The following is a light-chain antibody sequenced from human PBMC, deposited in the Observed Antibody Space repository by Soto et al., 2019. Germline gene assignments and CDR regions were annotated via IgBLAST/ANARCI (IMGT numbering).Light chain of an antibody. CDR3: QQYKTYPWT. V-gene: IGKV1-5*01. CDR1: QSISSW. CDR2: DAS. Sequence: DIQMTQSPYTLSASVGERVTITCRASQSISSWLAWYQQKPGKAPKLLIFDASSLESGVPSRFSGSESGTEFILTISSLQPDDLANYYCQQYKTYPWTFGHGTKVEMK. J-gene: IGKJ1*01.